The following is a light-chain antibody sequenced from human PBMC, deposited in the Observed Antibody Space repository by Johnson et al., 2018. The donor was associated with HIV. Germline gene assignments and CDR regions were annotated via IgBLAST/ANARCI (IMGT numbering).Light chain of an antibody. CDR1: SSNIGNSY. V-gene: IGLV1-51*02. J-gene: IGLJ1*01. CDR3: GTWDTSLGAQYV. CDR2: KNN. Sequence: QSVLTQPPSVSAAPGQKVTISCSGSSSNIGNSYISWYQLLPGSPPKLLVFKNNERPSGIPDRFSGSNSGTSATLDITGLQTGDEADYYCGTWDTSLGAQYVFGSGTNVTVL.